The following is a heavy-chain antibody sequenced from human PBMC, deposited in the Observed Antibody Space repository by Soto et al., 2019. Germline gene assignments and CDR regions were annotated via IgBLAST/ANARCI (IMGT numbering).Heavy chain of an antibody. V-gene: IGHV3-11*01. CDR1: GFTFSDYY. J-gene: IGHJ6*02. CDR3: ARPITIFGGLVEVSYGMDV. D-gene: IGHD3-3*01. Sequence: PVGSLRLSCAASGFTFSDYYMSWIRQAPGKGLEWVSYISSSGSTIYYADSVKGRFTISRDNAKNSLYLQMNSLRAEDTAVYYCARPITIFGGLVEVSYGMDVWGQGTTVTVSS. CDR2: ISSSGSTI.